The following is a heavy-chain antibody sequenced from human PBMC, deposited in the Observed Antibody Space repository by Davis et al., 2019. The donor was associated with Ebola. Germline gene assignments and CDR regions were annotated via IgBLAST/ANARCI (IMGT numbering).Heavy chain of an antibody. J-gene: IGHJ4*02. Sequence: GGSLRLSCAASGFTFSSYAMTWVRQAPGKGLEWVSAISGSGGSTYYADSVKGRFTISRDNSKNTLYLQMNSLRAEDTAVYYCAKGDSSGYYLFDYWGQGTLVTVSS. CDR1: GFTFSSYA. V-gene: IGHV3-23*01. D-gene: IGHD3-22*01. CDR3: AKGDSSGYYLFDY. CDR2: ISGSGGST.